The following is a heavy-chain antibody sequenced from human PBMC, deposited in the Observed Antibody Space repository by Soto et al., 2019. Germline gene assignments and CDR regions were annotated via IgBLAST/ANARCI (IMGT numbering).Heavy chain of an antibody. CDR1: GAPISSGGFY. CDR2: IYNSGTT. J-gene: IGHJ5*02. Sequence: SSETLSLTCNVSGAPISSGGFYWSWIRQHPGKGPEWIGYIYNSGTTFYNPSLGSRVTMSLDAAKNHFSLELRSVTVADTAVYYCAREPISTPRGVTQVDPWGQG. V-gene: IGHV4-31*03. D-gene: IGHD3-10*01. CDR3: AREPISTPRGVTQVDP.